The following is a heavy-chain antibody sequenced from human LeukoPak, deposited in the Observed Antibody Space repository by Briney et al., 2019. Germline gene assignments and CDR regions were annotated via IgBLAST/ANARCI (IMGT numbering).Heavy chain of an antibody. Sequence: ASVKVSCKASGSTFTSYYMHWERQAPGQGLEWMGIINPSGGSTSYAQKFQGRVTMTRDTSTSTVYMELSSLRSEDTAVYYCAREGSDIVVVPAAIPRFDPWGQGTLVTVSS. CDR2: INPSGGST. D-gene: IGHD2-2*01. CDR3: AREGSDIVVVPAAIPRFDP. V-gene: IGHV1-46*01. CDR1: GSTFTSYY. J-gene: IGHJ5*02.